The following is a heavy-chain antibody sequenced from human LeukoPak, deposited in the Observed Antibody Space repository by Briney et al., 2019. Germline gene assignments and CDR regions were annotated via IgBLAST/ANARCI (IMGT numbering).Heavy chain of an antibody. CDR3: ARLPAAAYYYYYMDV. CDR1: GFTFSSYW. J-gene: IGHJ6*03. D-gene: IGHD2-2*01. Sequence: GGSLRLSCAASGFTFSSYWMSWVRQAPGKGLEWVANIKQDGSEKYYVDSVKGRFTISRDNAKNSLYLQMNSLRAEDTAVYYCARLPAAAYYYYYMDVWGKGTTVTVSS. CDR2: IKQDGSEK. V-gene: IGHV3-7*01.